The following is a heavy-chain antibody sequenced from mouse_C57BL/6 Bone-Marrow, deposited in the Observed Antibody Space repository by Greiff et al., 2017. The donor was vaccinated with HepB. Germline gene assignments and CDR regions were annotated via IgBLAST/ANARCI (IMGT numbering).Heavy chain of an antibody. J-gene: IGHJ3*01. D-gene: IGHD2-5*01. CDR3: ARPYYSNYGFPFAY. V-gene: IGHV1-80*01. CDR1: GYAFSSYW. Sequence: QVQLKQSGAELVKPGASVKISCKASGYAFSSYWMNWVKQRPGKGLEWIGQIYPGDGDTNYNGKFKGKATLTADKSSSTAYMQLSSLTSEDSAVYFCARPYYSNYGFPFAYWGQGTLVTVSA. CDR2: IYPGDGDT.